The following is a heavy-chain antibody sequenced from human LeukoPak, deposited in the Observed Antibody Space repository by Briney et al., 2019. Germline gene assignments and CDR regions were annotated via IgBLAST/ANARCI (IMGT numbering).Heavy chain of an antibody. CDR1: GYSFTTYW. CDR3: AARSSGWFD. CDR2: IYPGDSDT. D-gene: IGHD6-19*01. V-gene: IGHV5-51*01. J-gene: IGHJ4*02. Sequence: GESLKISCKGSGYSFTTYWIAWVRQMPGKGLEWMGSIYPGDSDTRYSPSFQGQVTISADKSISTAYQQWSSLKASDNAMYYCAARSSGWFDWGQGTLVTVSS.